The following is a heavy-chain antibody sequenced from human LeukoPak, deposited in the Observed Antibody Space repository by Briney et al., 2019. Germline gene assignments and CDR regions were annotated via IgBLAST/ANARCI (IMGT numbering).Heavy chain of an antibody. CDR3: AKANWVSNADAVF. Sequence: QPGGSLRLSCAASGFSFSSYAMSWVREAPARGLEWVSSLRGNGDTFYADSVKGRFTPSRDDSRNTVYLQLNNLRVEDTAVYYCAKANWVSNADAVFWGQGTVVTVSS. CDR2: LRGNGDT. J-gene: IGHJ4*02. D-gene: IGHD1-1*01. CDR1: GFSFSSYA. V-gene: IGHV3-23*01.